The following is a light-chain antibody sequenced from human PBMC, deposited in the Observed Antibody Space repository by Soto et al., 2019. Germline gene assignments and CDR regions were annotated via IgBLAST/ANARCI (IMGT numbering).Light chain of an antibody. J-gene: IGKJ3*01. CDR3: QQYGSSLFT. V-gene: IGKV3-20*01. CDR2: GAS. CDR1: QSVSSSY. Sequence: EMVVTQAPGTLSLSPGERATLSCRASQSVSSSYLAWYQQKPGQAPRLLIYGASSRATGIPDRFSGSGSGTDFTLTISRLEPEDFAVYYCQQYGSSLFTFGPGTKVDIK.